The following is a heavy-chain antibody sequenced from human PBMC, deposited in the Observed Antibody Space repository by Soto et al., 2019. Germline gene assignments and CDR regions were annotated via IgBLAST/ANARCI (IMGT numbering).Heavy chain of an antibody. D-gene: IGHD3-9*01. CDR2: LYFRGNT. CDR1: GDSINRDKYY. Sequence: SGTLSLTCSVSGDSINRDKYYWGWIRQPPGKGLEWIGSLYFRGNTYYKPSLQTRVNISLDKSKSQFSLKLNSVTAADSAVYFCARLEGLATISYYFDFWGQGALVTVPS. J-gene: IGHJ4*02. CDR3: ARLEGLATISYYFDF. V-gene: IGHV4-39*01.